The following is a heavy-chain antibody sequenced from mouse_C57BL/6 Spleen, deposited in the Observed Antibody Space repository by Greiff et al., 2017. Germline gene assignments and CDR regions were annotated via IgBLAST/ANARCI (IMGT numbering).Heavy chain of an antibody. J-gene: IGHJ1*03. Sequence: QVHVKQPGAELVKPGASVKMSCKASGYTFTSYWITWVKQRPGQGLEWIGDIYPGSGSTNYNEKFKSKATLTVDTSSSTAYMQLSSLTSEDSAVYCCARKYFDVWGTGTTVTVSS. CDR1: GYTFTSYW. CDR2: IYPGSGST. CDR3: ARKYFDV. V-gene: IGHV1-55*01.